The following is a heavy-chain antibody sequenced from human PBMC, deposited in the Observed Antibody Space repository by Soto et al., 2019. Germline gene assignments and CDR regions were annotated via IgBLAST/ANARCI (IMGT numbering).Heavy chain of an antibody. CDR2: IIPMSGRT. CDR3: APIAPAGNREYFKR. J-gene: IGHJ1*01. D-gene: IGHD6-13*01. Sequence: SVKVSCKPSGGTFSSSAIFWVRQAPGQGLECLGGIIPMSGRTTYAQKFQGRVTINADKPTRTVFIELSSMNSEDTAVSSRAPIAPAGNREYFKRLGQGTRITVSS. V-gene: IGHV1-69*06. CDR1: GGTFSSSA.